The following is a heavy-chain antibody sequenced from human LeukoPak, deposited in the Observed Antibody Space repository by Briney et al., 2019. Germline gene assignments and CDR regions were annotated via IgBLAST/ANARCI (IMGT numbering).Heavy chain of an antibody. CDR3: ARAKPKNMVRGLIMRRESRYYFDY. V-gene: IGHV3-53*01. J-gene: IGHJ4*02. Sequence: PGGSLRLSCAASGFTFSSYSMNWVHQAPGKGLEWVSVIYSGGSTYYADSVKGPFTISRDNSKSTLYIQMNSLRAEDTAVYYCARAKPKNMVRGLIMRRESRYYFDYWGQGTLVTVSS. CDR2: IYSGGST. D-gene: IGHD3-10*01. CDR1: GFTFSSYS.